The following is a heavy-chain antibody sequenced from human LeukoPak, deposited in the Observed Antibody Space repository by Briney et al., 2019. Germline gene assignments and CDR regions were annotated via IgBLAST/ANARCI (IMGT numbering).Heavy chain of an antibody. CDR3: ARDLSDDYRRFDP. Sequence: SGTLSLTCAVSGDSISSSNWWSWVRQPPGKGLEWIGEIYHSGSTNYNPSLKSRVTISVDKSKNQFSLKLSSVTAADTAVYYCARDLSDDYRRFDPWGQGTLVTVSS. D-gene: IGHD4-11*01. CDR1: GDSISSSNW. J-gene: IGHJ5*02. V-gene: IGHV4-4*02. CDR2: IYHSGST.